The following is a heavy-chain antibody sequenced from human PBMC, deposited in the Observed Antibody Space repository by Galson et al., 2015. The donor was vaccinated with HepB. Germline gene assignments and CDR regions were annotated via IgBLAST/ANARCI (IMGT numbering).Heavy chain of an antibody. CDR2: PRSNVYGRTT. CDR3: TRATGMDGSGSYWGY. D-gene: IGHD3-10*01. CDR1: GFSVGDTA. J-gene: IGHJ4*02. Sequence: SLRLSCAAYGFSVGDTAMNGVRQAPGKRLEWLGFPRSNVYGRTTEDAASVKGRISISREDSKTIAHLQLNSLKTDDTAVYYCTRATGMDGSGSYWGYWGQGALVTVSS. V-gene: IGHV3-49*04.